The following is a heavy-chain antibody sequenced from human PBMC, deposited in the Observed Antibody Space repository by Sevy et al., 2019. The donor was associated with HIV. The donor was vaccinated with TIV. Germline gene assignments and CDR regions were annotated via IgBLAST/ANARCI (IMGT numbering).Heavy chain of an antibody. V-gene: IGHV3-30*18. CDR3: AKDLKQWLSGWYYGMDV. D-gene: IGHD6-19*01. Sequence: GGSLRLSCAASGFTFSSYGMHWVRQAPGKGLEWVAVISYDGSNKYYADSVKGRFTISRDNSKNTLYLQMNSLGAEDTAVYYCAKDLKQWLSGWYYGMDVWGQGTTVTVSS. CDR2: ISYDGSNK. CDR1: GFTFSSYG. J-gene: IGHJ6*02.